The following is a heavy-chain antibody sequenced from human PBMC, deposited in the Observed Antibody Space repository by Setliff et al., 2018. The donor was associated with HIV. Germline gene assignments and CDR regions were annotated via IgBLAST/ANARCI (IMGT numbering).Heavy chain of an antibody. V-gene: IGHV1-69*05. CDR3: ARDRAAAGTMENYGMDV. J-gene: IGHJ6*02. CDR1: GVTLRNYA. Sequence: GASVKVSCQASGVTLRNYAHSWVRQAPGQGLEWMGGIIPLPGTANYAQKFQGRVTITTDESTSTAYMELSSLRSEDTAVYYCARDRAAAGTMENYGMDVWGQGTTVTVSS. D-gene: IGHD6-13*01. CDR2: IIPLPGTA.